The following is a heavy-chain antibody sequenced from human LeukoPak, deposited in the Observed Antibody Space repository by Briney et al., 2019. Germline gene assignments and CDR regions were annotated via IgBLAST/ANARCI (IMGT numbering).Heavy chain of an antibody. CDR1: GGSFSGYY. Sequence: PSETLSLTCAVYGGSFSGYYWSWIRQPPGKGLEWIGEINHSGSTNYNPSLKSRVTISVDTSKNQFSLKPSSVTAADTAVYYCARPAVAGSYYYGMDVWGQGTTVTVSS. CDR3: ARPAVAGSYYYGMDV. V-gene: IGHV4-34*01. D-gene: IGHD6-19*01. J-gene: IGHJ6*02. CDR2: INHSGST.